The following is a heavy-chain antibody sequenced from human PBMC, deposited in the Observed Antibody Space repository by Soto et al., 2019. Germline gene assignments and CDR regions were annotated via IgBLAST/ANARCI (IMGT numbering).Heavy chain of an antibody. CDR1: GGSIRSYY. D-gene: IGHD1-26*01. CDR3: ARAYSWYFDF. V-gene: IGHV4-59*01. CDR2: IYYSGST. Sequence: QVQLQESGPGLVKPSETLSLTCTVSGGSIRSYYWSWIRQPPGKGLEWIGYIYYSGSTNYNPSRKSRVTIAVDTSKSQFSLKLTSVTAAETAVYYCARAYSWYFDFWGRGTLVTVSS. J-gene: IGHJ2*01.